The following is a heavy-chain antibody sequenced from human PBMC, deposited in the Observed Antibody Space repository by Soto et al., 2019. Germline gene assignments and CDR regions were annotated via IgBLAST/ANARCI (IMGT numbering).Heavy chain of an antibody. V-gene: IGHV3-30*18. CDR1: GFTFSSYG. D-gene: IGHD3-22*01. CDR3: AKSLDYYDSSGFFDY. J-gene: IGHJ4*02. Sequence: VGSLRLSCAASGFTFSSYGMHWVRQAPGKGLEWVAVISYDGSNKYYADSVKGRFTISRDNSKNTLYLQMNSLRAEDTAVYYCAKSLDYYDSSGFFDYWGQGTLVTVSS. CDR2: ISYDGSNK.